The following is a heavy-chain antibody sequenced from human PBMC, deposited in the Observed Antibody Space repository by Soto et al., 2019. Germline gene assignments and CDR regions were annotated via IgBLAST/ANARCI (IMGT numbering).Heavy chain of an antibody. D-gene: IGHD1-20*01. J-gene: IGHJ4*02. Sequence: SETLSLTCTVSGDSVRSGVYYWGWIRQPPGKGLEWIGYIYYSGTADYNPSLKSRVTMSVDTSKNQFSLNLRSVTAADTALYYCTRVNGITSGGRYFDYWGQGSLVTVSS. CDR3: TRVNGITSGGRYFDY. CDR1: GDSVRSGVYY. CDR2: IYYSGTA. V-gene: IGHV4-61*08.